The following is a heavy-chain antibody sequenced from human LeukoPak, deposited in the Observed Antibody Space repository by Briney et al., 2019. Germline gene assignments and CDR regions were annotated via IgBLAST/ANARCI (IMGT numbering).Heavy chain of an antibody. CDR1: GFTFSNAW. CDR2: IKSNTDGGTT. J-gene: IGHJ5*02. CDR3: TSLVVVIRNWFDP. V-gene: IGHV3-15*01. D-gene: IGHD3-22*01. Sequence: PGGSLRLSCSASGFTFSNAWMSWVRQAPGKGLEWVGRIKSNTDGGTTAYAAPVKGRFTISRDDSKNTLYLQMNSLKTEDTAVYYCTSLVVVIRNWFDPWGQGTLVTVSS.